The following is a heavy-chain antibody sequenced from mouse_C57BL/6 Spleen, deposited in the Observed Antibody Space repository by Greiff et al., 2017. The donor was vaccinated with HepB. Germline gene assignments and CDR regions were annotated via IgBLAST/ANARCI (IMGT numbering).Heavy chain of an antibody. J-gene: IGHJ1*03. CDR1: GYAFSSYW. D-gene: IGHD2-2*01. CDR3: ARSSYGNDDWYFDV. Sequence: QVQLKESGAELVKPGASVKISCKASGYAFSSYWMNWVKQRPGKGLEWIGQIYPGDGDTNYNGKFKGKATLTADKSSSTAYMQLSSLTSEDSAVYFCARSSYGNDDWYFDVWGTGTTVTVSS. CDR2: IYPGDGDT. V-gene: IGHV1-80*01.